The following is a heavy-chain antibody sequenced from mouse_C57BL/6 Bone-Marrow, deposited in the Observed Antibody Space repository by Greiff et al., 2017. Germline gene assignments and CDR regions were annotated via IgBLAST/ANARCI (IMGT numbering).Heavy chain of an antibody. CDR1: GYAFSSSW. J-gene: IGHJ2*01. D-gene: IGHD2-4*01. CDR2: IYPGDGDT. V-gene: IGHV1-82*01. Sequence: QVQLQQSGPELVKPGASVKISCKASGYAFSSSWLNWVKQRPGKGLEWIGRIYPGDGDTNYNGKFKGKATLTADKSSSTAYMPLSSLTSEDSAVYFCASRRDYDGGDYFDYWGQGTTLTVSS. CDR3: ASRRDYDGGDYFDY.